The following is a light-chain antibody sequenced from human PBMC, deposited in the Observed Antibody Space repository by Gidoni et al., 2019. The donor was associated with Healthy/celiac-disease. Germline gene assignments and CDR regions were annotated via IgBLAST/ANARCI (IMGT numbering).Light chain of an antibody. J-gene: IGLJ3*02. V-gene: IGLV9-49*01. CDR2: VGTGGIVG. CDR1: SGYSNYK. CDR3: GADHGSGSNFVKV. Sequence: TLSSGYSNYKVDWYQQRPGKGPRFVMRVGTGGIVGSKGDGIPDRFSVLGSGLNRYLTIKNIQEEDESDYHCGADHGSGSNFVKVFGGGTKLTVL.